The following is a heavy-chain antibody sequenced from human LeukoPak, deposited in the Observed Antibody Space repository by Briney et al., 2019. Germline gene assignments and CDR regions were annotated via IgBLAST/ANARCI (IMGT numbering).Heavy chain of an antibody. CDR1: GFTFSDYY. Sequence: PGGSLRLSCAASGFTFSDYYMNWIRQAPGKGLEWVSYISSSGSRIYYADSVKGRFTISRDNAKNSLYLQMNSLRAEDTAVYYCARKGYYDTTGYYYDYWGQGTLVTVSS. CDR2: ISSSGSRI. CDR3: ARKGYYDTTGYYYDY. D-gene: IGHD3-22*01. J-gene: IGHJ4*02. V-gene: IGHV3-11*04.